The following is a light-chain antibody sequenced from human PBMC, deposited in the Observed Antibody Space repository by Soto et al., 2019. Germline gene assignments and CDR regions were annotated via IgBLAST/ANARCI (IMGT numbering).Light chain of an antibody. CDR1: SSDVGNYNL. CDR2: EVN. CDR3: CSYAGTSTV. Sequence: QSALTQPASVSGFPGQSITISCTGTSSDVGNYNLVSWFQHHPGKVPKLIIYEVNKRPSGVSDRFSGSKSGYTASLTISGLQAEDEADYYCCSYAGTSTVFGGGTKVTVL. J-gene: IGLJ3*02. V-gene: IGLV2-23*02.